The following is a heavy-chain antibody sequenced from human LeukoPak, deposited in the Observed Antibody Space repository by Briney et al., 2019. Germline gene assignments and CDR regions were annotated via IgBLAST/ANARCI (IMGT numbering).Heavy chain of an antibody. CDR3: AEELGIVWR. V-gene: IGHV3-30-3*01. D-gene: IGHD7-27*01. J-gene: IGHJ4*02. Sequence: PGRSLRLSCAAPGFTFSSYAMHWVRQAPGKGLEWVAVISYDGSNKYYADSVKGRFTISRDNAKNSLYLQMNSLRAEDTAVYYCAEELGIVWRWGQGTLVTVSS. CDR1: GFTFSSYA. CDR2: ISYDGSNK.